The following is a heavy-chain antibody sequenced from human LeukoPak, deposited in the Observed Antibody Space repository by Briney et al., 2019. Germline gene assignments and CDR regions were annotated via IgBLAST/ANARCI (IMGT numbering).Heavy chain of an antibody. Sequence: GGSLRLSCAASGFTFSNYWMHWVRQAPGKGLVWVSRINSDGINTSYADSVKGRFTISRHNSKNTLYLQMNSLRAEDTAVYYCAKEFGGVYWGQGTLVTVSS. V-gene: IGHV3-74*01. CDR3: AKEFGGVY. CDR1: GFTFSNYW. CDR2: INSDGINT. J-gene: IGHJ4*02. D-gene: IGHD3-16*01.